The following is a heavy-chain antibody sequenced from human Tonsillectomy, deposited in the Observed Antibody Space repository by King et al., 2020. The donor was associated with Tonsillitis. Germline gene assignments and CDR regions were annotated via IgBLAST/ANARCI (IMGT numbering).Heavy chain of an antibody. D-gene: IGHD3-22*01. CDR1: GFTFSTYG. V-gene: IGHV3-33*05. CDR2: ISYDGSNK. CDR3: ARAYYDDASRTPYY. Sequence: VQLVESGGGVVQPGRSLRLSCAASGFTFSTYGIHWVRQAPGKGLEWVALISYDGSNKYYADPVRGRFTISRDTSKNTVYLQMNSLRAEDTAVYYCARAYYDDASRTPYYRGQGALCTVSS. J-gene: IGHJ4*02.